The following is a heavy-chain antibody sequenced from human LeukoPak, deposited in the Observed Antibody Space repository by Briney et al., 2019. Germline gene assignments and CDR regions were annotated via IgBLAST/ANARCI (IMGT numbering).Heavy chain of an antibody. V-gene: IGHV3-23*01. CDR1: GFTFSSYA. CDR2: FSGSGGTT. D-gene: IGHD2-15*01. Sequence: AGSLRLSCAASGFTFSSYAMNWVRQAPGRGLEWVSGFSGSGGTTYYADSVKGRFTISRDNSKDTLYLQMNSLRAEDTAVYYCAREGCSGGTCYHQFDYWGQGTLVTVSS. CDR3: AREGCSGGTCYHQFDY. J-gene: IGHJ4*02.